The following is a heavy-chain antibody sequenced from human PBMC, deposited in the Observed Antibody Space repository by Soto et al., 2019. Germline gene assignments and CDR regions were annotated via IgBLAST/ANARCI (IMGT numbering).Heavy chain of an antibody. V-gene: IGHV3-13*01. CDR3: AGVATHYGMAV. CDR2: TGTAGHT. D-gene: IGHD5-12*01. CDR1: GVTVCSYD. Sequence: PGGSLRLSCAASGVTVCSYDVAWIRQATAKGLEGGSATGTAGHTYYPGPVKGRLPISRENAKTSLYLQMNSLRAGNTAVYYCAGVATHYGMAVWGHGTTVPVSS. J-gene: IGHJ6*02.